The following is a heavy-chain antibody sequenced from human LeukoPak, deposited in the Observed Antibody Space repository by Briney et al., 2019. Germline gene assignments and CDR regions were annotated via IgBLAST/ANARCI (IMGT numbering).Heavy chain of an antibody. CDR1: GFTVSSNY. V-gene: IGHV3-66*01. Sequence: GGSLRLSCAASGFTVSSNYMSWVRQAPGKGLEWVSVIYSGGSTYYADSVKGRFTISRDNSKNTLYLQMNSLRAEDTAVYYCARDSPAYGGYFDYWGQGTLVTVSS. CDR2: IYSGGST. D-gene: IGHD4/OR15-4a*01. J-gene: IGHJ4*02. CDR3: ARDSPAYGGYFDY.